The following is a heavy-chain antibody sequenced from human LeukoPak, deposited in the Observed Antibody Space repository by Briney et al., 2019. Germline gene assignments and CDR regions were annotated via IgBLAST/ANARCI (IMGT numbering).Heavy chain of an antibody. Sequence: PSQTLSLTCTVSGGSISSGSYYWSWIRQPAGKGLEWIGRIYTSGSTNYNPSLKSRVTISVDTSKNQFSLKLSSVTAADTAVYYCARDPYCSSTSCYPGAFDIWGQGTMVTVSS. CDR2: IYTSGST. CDR1: GGSISSGSYY. D-gene: IGHD2-2*01. CDR3: ARDPYCSSTSCYPGAFDI. J-gene: IGHJ3*02. V-gene: IGHV4-61*02.